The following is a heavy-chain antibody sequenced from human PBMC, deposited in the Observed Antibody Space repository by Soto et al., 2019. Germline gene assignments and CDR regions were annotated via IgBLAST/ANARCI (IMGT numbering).Heavy chain of an antibody. CDR1: GFTFSNAW. D-gene: IGHD6-19*01. Sequence: GGSLRLSCAASGFTFSNAWMNWVRQAPGKGLEWVGRIKSKTDGGTTDYAAPVKGRFTISRDDSKNTLYLQMNSLKTEDTAVYYCTTDFEVAWLDDAFDIWGQGTMVTVSS. V-gene: IGHV3-15*07. J-gene: IGHJ3*02. CDR2: IKSKTDGGTT. CDR3: TTDFEVAWLDDAFDI.